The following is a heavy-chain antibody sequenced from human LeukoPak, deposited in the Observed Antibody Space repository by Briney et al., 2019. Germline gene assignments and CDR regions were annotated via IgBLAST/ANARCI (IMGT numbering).Heavy chain of an antibody. CDR3: AKASFDWPSPLGY. CDR2: ISGSGGST. Sequence: GGSLRLSCAASGFTFSSYEMNWVRQAPGKGLEWVSAISGSGGSTYYADSVKGRFTISRDNSKNTLYLQMNSLRAEDTAVYYCAKASFDWPSPLGYWGQGTLVTVSS. D-gene: IGHD3-9*01. V-gene: IGHV3-23*01. CDR1: GFTFSSYE. J-gene: IGHJ4*02.